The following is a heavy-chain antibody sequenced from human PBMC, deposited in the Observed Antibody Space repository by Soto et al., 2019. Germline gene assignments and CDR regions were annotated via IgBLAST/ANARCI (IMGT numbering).Heavy chain of an antibody. V-gene: IGHV4-59*01. CDR3: ARGGGLFDS. Sequence: SETLSLTCTVSGGSISSYDWSWIRQPPGKGLEWIGYIYYSGTTNYNPSLKSRVTISVDTSKNQFFLKLNSVTAADTAVYYCARGGGLFDSWGQGTLVTVSS. CDR1: GGSISSYD. CDR2: IYYSGTT. J-gene: IGHJ4*02.